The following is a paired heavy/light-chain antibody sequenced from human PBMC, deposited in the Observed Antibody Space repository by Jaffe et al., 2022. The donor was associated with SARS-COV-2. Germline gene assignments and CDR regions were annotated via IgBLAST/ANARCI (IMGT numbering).Light chain of an antibody. Sequence: EIVVTQSPGTLSLSPGERATLSCRASQSLTTNYLAWYQQKPGQAPRLLIYGASNRATGIPDRFSGSGSGTDFTLTISRLEPEDFAVYYCQQYGSTPNTFGPGTKVDIK. CDR2: GAS. V-gene: IGKV3-20*01. CDR1: QSLTTNY. J-gene: IGKJ3*01. CDR3: QQYGSTPNT.
Heavy chain of an antibody. CDR2: IDPADSFT. Sequence: EVQLVQSGADVKKPGESLRISCKGSGYNFGNYWINWVRQMPGKGLEWIGNIDPADSFTNYSPSFQGHVTISTNRSIDTVYLQWSSLQAPDTAIYYCARGYCSGGRCPFEDYYYGLGVWGQGTTVTVSS. D-gene: IGHD2-15*01. CDR1: GYNFGNYW. V-gene: IGHV5-10-1*03. J-gene: IGHJ6*02. CDR3: ARGYCSGGRCPFEDYYYGLGV.